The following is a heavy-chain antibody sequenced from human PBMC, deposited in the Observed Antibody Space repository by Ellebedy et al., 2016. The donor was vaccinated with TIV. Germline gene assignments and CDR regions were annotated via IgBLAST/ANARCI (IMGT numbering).Heavy chain of an antibody. Sequence: GESLKISCKASGYSFSDYWIGWVRQMPGKGLEWMGIIYPHDSNTKYNPSFQGQVTLSADKSISTAYLQWGSLKATDTAKYYCAVSGDRHEYWGQGTLVTVSS. CDR3: AVSGDRHEY. J-gene: IGHJ4*02. CDR2: IYPHDSNT. D-gene: IGHD7-27*01. V-gene: IGHV5-51*01. CDR1: GYSFSDYW.